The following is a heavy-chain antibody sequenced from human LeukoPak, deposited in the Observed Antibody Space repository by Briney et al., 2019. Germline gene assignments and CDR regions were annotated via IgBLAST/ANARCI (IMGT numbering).Heavy chain of an antibody. Sequence: SQTLSLTCTVSGGSISSGDYHWSWIRQPPGKGLEWIGYIYYSGSTYYNPSLKSRVTISVDTSKNQFSLKLSSVTAADTAVYYCASLSSVGATQTDYWGQGTLVTVSS. J-gene: IGHJ4*02. CDR1: GGSISSGDYH. CDR3: ASLSSVGATQTDY. CDR2: IYYSGST. V-gene: IGHV4-30-4*08. D-gene: IGHD1-26*01.